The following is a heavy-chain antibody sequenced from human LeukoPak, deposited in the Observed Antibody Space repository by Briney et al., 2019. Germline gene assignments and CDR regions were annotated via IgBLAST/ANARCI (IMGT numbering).Heavy chain of an antibody. D-gene: IGHD2-2*01. CDR1: GDSITSYY. Sequence: PSETLSLTCTVSGDSITSYYWSWIRQPPGKGLEWIGYIYYIGSTNYNPSLKSRVTISVDTSKNQFSLKLSSVTAADTAVYYCARALMRVVPAAISVRFDPWGQGTLVTVSS. CDR3: ARALMRVVPAAISVRFDP. CDR2: IYYIGST. V-gene: IGHV4-59*01. J-gene: IGHJ5*02.